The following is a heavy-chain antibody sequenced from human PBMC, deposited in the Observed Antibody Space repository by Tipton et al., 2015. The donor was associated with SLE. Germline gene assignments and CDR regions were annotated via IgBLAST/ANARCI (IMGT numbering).Heavy chain of an antibody. CDR2: ISYDGSNK. J-gene: IGHJ4*02. V-gene: IGHV3-30*18. CDR3: AKDSDVLRFLEWKGYFDY. Sequence: RSLRLSCAASGFTFSSYGMHWVRQAPGKGLEWVAVISYDGSNKYYADSVKGRFTISRDNSKNTLYLQMNSLRAEDTAVYYCAKDSDVLRFLEWKGYFDYWGQGTLVTVSS. D-gene: IGHD3-3*01. CDR1: GFTFSSYG.